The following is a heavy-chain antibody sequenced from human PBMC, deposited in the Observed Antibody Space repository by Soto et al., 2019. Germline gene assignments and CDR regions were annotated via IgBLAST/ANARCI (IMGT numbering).Heavy chain of an antibody. CDR3: ARHAFGSGFYYGMGV. Sequence: QVQLQESGPGLVKPSETLSLTCTVSGDSITSYYWSWIRQPPGKGLEWLGYIYYTGSTTYNPSLKSRVTISLDTSKIQFSLKLNSVTAADTAVYYCARHAFGSGFYYGMGVWGQGTTVTVSS. CDR1: GDSITSYY. D-gene: IGHD3-10*01. J-gene: IGHJ6*02. V-gene: IGHV4-59*08. CDR2: IYYTGST.